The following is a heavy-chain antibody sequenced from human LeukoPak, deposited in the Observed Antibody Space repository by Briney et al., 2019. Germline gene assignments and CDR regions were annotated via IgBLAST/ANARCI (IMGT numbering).Heavy chain of an antibody. D-gene: IGHD3-10*01. V-gene: IGHV3-21*01. CDR1: GFTFSSYS. CDR2: ISGSGSYI. Sequence: GGSLRLSCAASGFTFSSYSMSWVRQAPGKGLEWVSSISGSGSYISYADSVKGRFTISRDNAKNSPYLQMNSLRVEDTAVYYCARETWSRGGDAFDIWGRGTMVTVSS. CDR3: ARETWSRGGDAFDI. J-gene: IGHJ3*02.